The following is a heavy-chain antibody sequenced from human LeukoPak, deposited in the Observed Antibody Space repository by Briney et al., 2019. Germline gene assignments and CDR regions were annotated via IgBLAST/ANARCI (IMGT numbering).Heavy chain of an antibody. Sequence: PGGSLRLSCAASGFTFSNYGMHWVRQAPGKGLEWVAIISYDGSNKNHADSVKGRFSISRDNSKNTLYLQMNSLRAEDTAVYYCAKPTPLLSAAMAGSEYWGQGTLVTASS. CDR1: GFTFSNYG. V-gene: IGHV3-30*18. CDR3: AKPTPLLSAAMAGSEY. J-gene: IGHJ4*02. D-gene: IGHD2-2*01. CDR2: ISYDGSNK.